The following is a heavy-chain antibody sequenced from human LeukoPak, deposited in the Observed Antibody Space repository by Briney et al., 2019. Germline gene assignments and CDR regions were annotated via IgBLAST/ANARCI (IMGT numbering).Heavy chain of an antibody. CDR1: GFTFSSYA. CDR2: VSGSGGNT. J-gene: IGHJ4*02. CDR3: AKDVRGVAGGFDY. V-gene: IGHV3-23*01. Sequence: QPAGSLRLSCAASGFTFSSYAMSWVRQAPGEGLVWVSTVSGSGGNTYYADSVKGRFTISRDNSKNTLYLQMNSLRAEETAVYYCAKDVRGVAGGFDYWGQGTLVTVSS. D-gene: IGHD6-19*01.